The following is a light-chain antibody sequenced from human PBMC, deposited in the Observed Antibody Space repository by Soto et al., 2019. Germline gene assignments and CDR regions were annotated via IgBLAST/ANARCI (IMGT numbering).Light chain of an antibody. CDR1: QTIRRW. V-gene: IGKV1-5*01. CDR2: DAS. J-gene: IGKJ1*01. Sequence: DIEMTQSPSTLSASVGDRVTITCRASQTIRRWLAWYQQRPGKAPKVLIYDASTLESGVTARFSGSGSETKFSLTISSLQPEDSATYYCQPYNSDPWTFGQGTKVEIK. CDR3: QPYNSDPWT.